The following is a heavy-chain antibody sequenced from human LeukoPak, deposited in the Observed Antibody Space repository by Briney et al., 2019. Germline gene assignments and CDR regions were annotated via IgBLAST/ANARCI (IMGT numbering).Heavy chain of an antibody. CDR3: ARWSYAIGYNYFDY. CDR2: IYYSGST. V-gene: IGHV4-59*12. CDR1: GGSISSYY. Sequence: PSETLSLTCTVSGGSISSYYWSWIRQPPGKGLEWIGYIYYSGSTNYNPSLKSRVTISVDTSKSQFSLKLSSVTAADTAVYYCARWSYAIGYNYFDYWGQGTLVTVSS. J-gene: IGHJ4*02. D-gene: IGHD2-8*01.